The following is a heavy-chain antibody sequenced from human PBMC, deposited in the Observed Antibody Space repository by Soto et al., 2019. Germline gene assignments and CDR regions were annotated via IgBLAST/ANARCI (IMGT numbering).Heavy chain of an antibody. V-gene: IGHV4-59*01. CDR1: GGSISSYY. J-gene: IGHJ1*01. Sequence: QVQLQESGPGLVKPSETLSLTCTVSGGSISSYYWSWIRQPPGKGLEWIGYIYYRGSTNYNPSLKSRVTISVDTSNNQFSLKLSSVTAADTAVYYCAMARGSSSPFYEHCGQGTLVTVSS. D-gene: IGHD6-6*01. CDR3: AMARGSSSPFYEH. CDR2: IYYRGST.